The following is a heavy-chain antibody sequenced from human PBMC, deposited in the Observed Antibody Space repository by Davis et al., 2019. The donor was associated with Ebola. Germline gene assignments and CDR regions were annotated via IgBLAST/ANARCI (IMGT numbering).Heavy chain of an antibody. Sequence: GESLKISCAASGFTFSSYWMHWVRQAPGKGLVWVSRINSDGSSTSYADSVKGRFTISRDNAKNTLYLQMNSLRADDTAVYYCARGVGIQLWFDDWGQGTLVTVS. CDR1: GFTFSSYW. V-gene: IGHV3-74*01. D-gene: IGHD5-18*01. CDR2: INSDGSST. CDR3: ARGVGIQLWFDD. J-gene: IGHJ4*02.